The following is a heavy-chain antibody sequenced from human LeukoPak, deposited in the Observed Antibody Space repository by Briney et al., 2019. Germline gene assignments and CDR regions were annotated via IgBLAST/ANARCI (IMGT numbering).Heavy chain of an antibody. D-gene: IGHD1-26*01. CDR3: ARDDRQYSGSWNAFDI. CDR1: GFTFDDYA. V-gene: IGHV3-20*01. Sequence: GGSLRLSCAASGFTFDDYAMHWVRQAPGKGPEWVSGINWNGGSTGYADSVKGRFTISRDNAKNSLYLQMNSLRAEDTALYHCARDDRQYSGSWNAFDIWGQGTMVTVSS. CDR2: INWNGGST. J-gene: IGHJ3*02.